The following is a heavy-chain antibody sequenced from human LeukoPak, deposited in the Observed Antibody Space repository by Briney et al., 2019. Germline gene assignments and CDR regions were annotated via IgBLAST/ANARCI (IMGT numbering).Heavy chain of an antibody. V-gene: IGHV3-23*01. J-gene: IGHJ4*02. Sequence: GGSLRLSCAASGFTIGTYAMSWVRQAPGKGLEWVSAISGSGGSTYYADSVKGRFTISRDNSKNALYLQINSLRAEDTAVYYCAKGGSHYSSSWFSTFDYWGQGTLVTVSS. CDR1: GFTIGTYA. D-gene: IGHD6-13*01. CDR2: ISGSGGST. CDR3: AKGGSHYSSSWFSTFDY.